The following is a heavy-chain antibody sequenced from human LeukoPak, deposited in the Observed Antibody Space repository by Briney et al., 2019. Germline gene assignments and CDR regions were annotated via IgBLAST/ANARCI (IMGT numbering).Heavy chain of an antibody. J-gene: IGHJ6*03. CDR3: ATAYSYYYYMDV. CDR2: INPNSGGT. V-gene: IGHV1-2*02. CDR1: GYIFTGYY. Sequence: GASVKVSCKASGYIFTGYYMHWVRQAPGQGLEWMGWINPNSGGTSFAQKFQGRVTMTRDTSISTAYMEMSRLRSDDTAVYYCATAYSYYYYMDVWGKGTTVTVSS. D-gene: IGHD5-18*01.